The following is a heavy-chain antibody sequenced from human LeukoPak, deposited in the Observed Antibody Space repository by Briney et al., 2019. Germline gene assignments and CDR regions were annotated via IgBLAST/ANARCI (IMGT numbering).Heavy chain of an antibody. CDR2: ISSSSSYI. D-gene: IGHD5-18*01. CDR1: GFTFNSYW. J-gene: IGHJ4*02. V-gene: IGHV3-21*01. Sequence: GGSLRLSCAASGFTFNSYWMIWVRQAPGKGLEWVSSISSSSSYIYYADSVKGRFTISRDNAKNSLYLQMNSLRAEDTAVYYCARDKDTAMADYWGQGTLVTVSS. CDR3: ARDKDTAMADY.